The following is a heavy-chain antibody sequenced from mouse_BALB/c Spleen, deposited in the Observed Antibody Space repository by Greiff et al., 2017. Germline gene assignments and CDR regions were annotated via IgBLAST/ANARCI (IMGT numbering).Heavy chain of an antibody. V-gene: IGHV3-2*02. CDR2: ISYSGST. Sequence: VQLKESGPGLVKPSQSLSLTCTVTGYSITSDYAWNWIRQFPGNKLEWMGYISYSGSTSYNPSLKSRISITRDTSKNQFFLQLNSVTTEDTATYYCARSNYPDWFAYWGQGTLVTVSA. J-gene: IGHJ3*01. D-gene: IGHD2-1*01. CDR1: GYSITSDYA. CDR3: ARSNYPDWFAY.